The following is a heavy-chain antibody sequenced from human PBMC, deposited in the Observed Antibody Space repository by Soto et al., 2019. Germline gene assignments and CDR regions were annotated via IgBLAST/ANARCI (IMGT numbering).Heavy chain of an antibody. V-gene: IGHV3-21*01. J-gene: IGHJ5*02. CDR3: ARDPFLDSSSFWFDP. Sequence: GGSLRLSCAASGFTFSSYSMNWVRQAPGKGLEWVSSISSSSSYIYYADSVKGRFTISRDNAKNSLYLQMNSLRAEDTAVYYCARDPFLDSSSFWFDPWGQGTLVTVSS. CDR1: GFTFSSYS. CDR2: ISSSSSYI. D-gene: IGHD6-13*01.